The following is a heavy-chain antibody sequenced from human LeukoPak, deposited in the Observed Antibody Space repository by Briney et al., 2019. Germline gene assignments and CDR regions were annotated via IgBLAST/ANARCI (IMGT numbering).Heavy chain of an antibody. CDR3: GSADDGYSTSWYPPYFDY. CDR2: IIPIFGTA. V-gene: IGHV1-69*05. D-gene: IGHD6-13*01. J-gene: IGHJ4*02. CDR1: GGTFSSYA. Sequence: SVKVSCKASGGTFSSYAISWVRQAPGQGLEWMGGIIPIFGTANYAQKFQGRVTITTDDSTSTAYMELSSLRSEDTAVYYCGSADDGYSTSWYPPYFDYWGQGTLVTVSS.